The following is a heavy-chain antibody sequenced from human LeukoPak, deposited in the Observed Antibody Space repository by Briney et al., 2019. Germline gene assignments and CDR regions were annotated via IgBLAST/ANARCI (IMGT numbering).Heavy chain of an antibody. D-gene: IGHD5-18*01. V-gene: IGHV3-53*01. CDR2: IYNGGST. CDR3: ASPRGNTYGWSAFDY. J-gene: IGHJ4*02. Sequence: GGSLRLSCAASGFTVSSNYMSWVRQAPGKGLEWVSVIYNGGSTYYADSVKGRFTISRDNSKNTLYLQMNSLRAEDTAVYYCASPRGNTYGWSAFDYWGQGTLVTVSS. CDR1: GFTVSSNY.